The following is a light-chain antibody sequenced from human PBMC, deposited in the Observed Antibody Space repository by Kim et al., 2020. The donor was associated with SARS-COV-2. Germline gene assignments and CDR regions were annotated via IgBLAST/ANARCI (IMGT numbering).Light chain of an antibody. J-gene: IGKJ4*01. Sequence: PGERATLSCRASQSVSSSYLAWYQQKPGQAPRLLIYGASSRATGIPDRFSGSGSGTDFTLTISRLEPEDFAVYYCQQYGSSLLTFGGGTKVDIK. CDR1: QSVSSSY. CDR3: QQYGSSLLT. V-gene: IGKV3-20*01. CDR2: GAS.